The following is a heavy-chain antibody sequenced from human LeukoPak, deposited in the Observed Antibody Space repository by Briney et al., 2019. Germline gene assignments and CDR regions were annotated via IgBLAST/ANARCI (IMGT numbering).Heavy chain of an antibody. V-gene: IGHV4-59*01. CDR3: ARSRYNWNDYRLDY. J-gene: IGHJ4*02. CDR1: RGSISSYY. Sequence: SETLSLTCTVSRGSISSYYWSWIRQPPGKGLEWIGYMYYSGSTNYSPSLKSRVTISVGTSKNQFSLKLSSVSAADTAVYYCARSRYNWNDYRLDYWGQGTLVTVSS. D-gene: IGHD1-1*01. CDR2: MYYSGST.